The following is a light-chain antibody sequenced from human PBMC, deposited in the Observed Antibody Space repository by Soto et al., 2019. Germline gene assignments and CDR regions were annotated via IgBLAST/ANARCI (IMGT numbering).Light chain of an antibody. CDR3: QQYGSSPWT. CDR2: GAS. V-gene: IGKV3-20*01. CDR1: HSVSSSY. Sequence: EIVLTPSPGTLSLSPGERATLSCRASHSVSSSYLAWYQQKPGQAPRLLIYGASSRATGIPDRFSGSGSGTDFTLTISRLEPEDFAVYYCQQYGSSPWTFGQGTKVEI. J-gene: IGKJ1*01.